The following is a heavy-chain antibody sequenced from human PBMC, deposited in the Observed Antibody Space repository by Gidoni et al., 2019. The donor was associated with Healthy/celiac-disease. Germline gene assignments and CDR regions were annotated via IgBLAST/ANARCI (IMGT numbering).Heavy chain of an antibody. D-gene: IGHD3-22*01. Sequence: QVQLVQSGAEVQKPGASVKVSCKASGSTFTSHSMHWVRQAPGQGLEWMGIINPSGGSTSYAQKFQGRVTMTRDTSTSTVYMELSSLRSEDTAVYYCARAKYYYDSSPRGYFDYWGQGTLVTVSS. J-gene: IGHJ4*02. CDR1: GSTFTSHS. CDR3: ARAKYYYDSSPRGYFDY. CDR2: INPSGGST. V-gene: IGHV1-46*01.